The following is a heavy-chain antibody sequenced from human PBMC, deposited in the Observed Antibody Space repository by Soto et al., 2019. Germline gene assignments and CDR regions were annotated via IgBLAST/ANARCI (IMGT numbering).Heavy chain of an antibody. Sequence: GGSLRLSCAASGFTFSSYGMHWVRQAPGKGLEWVAVISYDGSNKYYADSVKGRFTISRDNSKNTLYLQMNSLRAEDTAVYYCAKEGQQLGGGYFDYWGQGTLVTVSS. CDR3: AKEGQQLGGGYFDY. J-gene: IGHJ4*02. CDR2: ISYDGSNK. CDR1: GFTFSSYG. D-gene: IGHD6-13*01. V-gene: IGHV3-30*18.